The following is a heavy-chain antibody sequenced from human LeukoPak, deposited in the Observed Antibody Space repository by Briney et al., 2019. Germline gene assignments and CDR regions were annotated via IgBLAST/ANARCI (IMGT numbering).Heavy chain of an antibody. CDR3: ARLGERRRSFLLNNWFDP. Sequence: GGSLRLSCAASGFTFSDYYMSCIRQAPGKGLEWVSYISGSGTTIYYADSVKGRFTISRDNAKNSLYLQMNSLRAEDTAVYYCARLGERRRSFLLNNWFDPWGQGTLVTVSS. J-gene: IGHJ5*02. CDR2: ISGSGTTI. V-gene: IGHV3-11*04. CDR1: GFTFSDYY. D-gene: IGHD1-1*01.